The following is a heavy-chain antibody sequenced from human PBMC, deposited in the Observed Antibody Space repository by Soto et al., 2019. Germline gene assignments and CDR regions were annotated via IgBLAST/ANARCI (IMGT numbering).Heavy chain of an antibody. CDR2: ISCCGGST. CDR3: AKADGEQWLVPHLDN. CDR1: GFNFKKFA. J-gene: IGHJ4*02. Sequence: EVQLLESGGGVVQPGGSLRLSCVGSGFNFKKFAMAWVRQAPGEGLEWVSGISCCGGSTSYADSVKGRFSIARDDSKNTLYLQMNSLRVEDTAQYYCAKADGEQWLVPHLDNWGQGTLVTVS. D-gene: IGHD6-19*01. V-gene: IGHV3-23*01.